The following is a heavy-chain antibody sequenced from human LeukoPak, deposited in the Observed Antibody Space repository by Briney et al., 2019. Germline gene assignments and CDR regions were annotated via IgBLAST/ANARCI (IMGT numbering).Heavy chain of an antibody. Sequence: GGSLRLSCAASGFTFSSFAMHWVRQAPGKGLEWVAIISYGGSKKYYADSVKGRFTISRDNSKNTLFLQMDSLRGEDTAVYYCARVEEYYFDYWGQGTLVTVSS. CDR3: ARVEEYYFDY. CDR2: ISYGGSKK. J-gene: IGHJ4*02. V-gene: IGHV3-30*04. CDR1: GFTFSSFA.